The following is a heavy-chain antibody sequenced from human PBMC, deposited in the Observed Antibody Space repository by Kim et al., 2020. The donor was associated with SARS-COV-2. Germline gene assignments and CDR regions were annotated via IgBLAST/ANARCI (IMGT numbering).Heavy chain of an antibody. CDR2: IWYDGSDK. CDR3: AKDGAITGNLNFFDP. J-gene: IGHJ5*02. CDR1: GFSLTNYG. Sequence: GGSLRLSCAASGFSLTNYGMHWIRQAPGKGLEWVALIWYDGSDKYYADSVKGRFTISRDTSKNTLFLQMNGLRAEDTAVYYCAKDGAITGNLNFFDPWG. D-gene: IGHD3-16*01. V-gene: IGHV3-33*06.